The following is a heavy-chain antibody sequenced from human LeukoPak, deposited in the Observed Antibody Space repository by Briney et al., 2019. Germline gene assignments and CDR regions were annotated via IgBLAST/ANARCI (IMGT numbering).Heavy chain of an antibody. J-gene: IGHJ4*02. Sequence: GGSLRFSFEASEFTFNYYAMHWVRQAPGKGLDWWAVISYDGSNKYSGNSVKGRFTITRDNSKNTLYLQMNSLRAEDTAVYNCAREDSSGLYYFDYWGQGTLVTVSS. CDR1: EFTFNYYA. V-gene: IGHV3-30*04. CDR2: ISYDGSNK. D-gene: IGHD6-19*01. CDR3: AREDSSGLYYFDY.